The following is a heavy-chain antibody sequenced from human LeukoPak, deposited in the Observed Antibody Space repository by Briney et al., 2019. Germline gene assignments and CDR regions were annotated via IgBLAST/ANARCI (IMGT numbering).Heavy chain of an antibody. CDR2: IIPMFGTA. CDR1: GGTFSSSA. V-gene: IGHV1-69*01. CDR3: ARWGRYNFDY. J-gene: IGHJ4*02. Sequence: SVKVSCKASGGTFSSSAIGWVRQAPGQGLEWMGGIIPMFGTANYAQKFQGRVTITADESTSTAYMELSSLRSEDTAVYYCARWGRYNFDYWGQGTLVTVSS. D-gene: IGHD3-9*01.